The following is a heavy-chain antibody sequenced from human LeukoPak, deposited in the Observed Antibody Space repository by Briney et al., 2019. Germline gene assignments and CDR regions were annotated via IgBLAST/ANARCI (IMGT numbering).Heavy chain of an antibody. D-gene: IGHD5-18*01. CDR1: GFTFSDSF. J-gene: IGHJ4*02. CDR2: ISSSGSTI. V-gene: IGHV3-11*01. CDR3: VRGGGRYSFGYLDY. Sequence: GGSLRLSCAASGFTFSDSFMNWIRQAPGKGLEWVSYISSSGSTIYYPDSVKGRFTNSRDNAKNSVYLQMNSLRAEDTAVYYCVRGGGRYSFGYLDYWGQGTLVTFSS.